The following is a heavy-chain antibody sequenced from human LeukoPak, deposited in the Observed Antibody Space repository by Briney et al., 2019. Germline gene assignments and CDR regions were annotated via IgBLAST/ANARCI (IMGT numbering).Heavy chain of an antibody. V-gene: IGHV3-30-3*01. CDR2: ISYDGSDK. J-gene: IGHJ4*02. CDR3: ARDISPYSSSSPDY. CDR1: GFTFSSYA. D-gene: IGHD6-6*01. Sequence: SGGSLRLSCAASGFTFSSYAMHWVRQAPGKGLEWVAVISYDGSDKYYADSVKGRFTISRDNSKNTLYLQMNSLRAEDTAVYYCARDISPYSSSSPDYWGQGTLVTVSS.